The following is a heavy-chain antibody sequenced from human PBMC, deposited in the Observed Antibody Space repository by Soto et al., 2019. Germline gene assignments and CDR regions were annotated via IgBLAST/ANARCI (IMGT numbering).Heavy chain of an antibody. CDR3: ARSGYSYGPNMD. J-gene: IGHJ4*02. CDR1: RGSFSASG. CDR2: FIPIFGTA. D-gene: IGHD5-18*01. Sequence: QVLMVQSGAEVKKPGSSVKVSCRAGRGSFSASGFSWVRQAPGQGLEWVGGFIPIFGTANYAQKFQDRVTVTADESTNTVYMELSSLRSDDTAVYYCARSGYSYGPNMDWGQGTLVTGSS. V-gene: IGHV1-69*01.